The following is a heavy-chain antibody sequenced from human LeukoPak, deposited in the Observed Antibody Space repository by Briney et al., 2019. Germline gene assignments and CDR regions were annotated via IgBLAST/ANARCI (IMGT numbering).Heavy chain of an antibody. Sequence: SETQSLTCAVYGGSFSGYYWSWIRQPPGKGLEWIGEINHSGSTNYNPSLKSRVTISVDTSKNQFSLKLSSVTAADTVVYYCARYYYGSGSYYRLGFYDYWGQGTLVTVSS. CDR1: GGSFSGYY. CDR2: INHSGST. J-gene: IGHJ4*02. D-gene: IGHD3-10*01. V-gene: IGHV4-34*01. CDR3: ARYYYGSGSYYRLGFYDY.